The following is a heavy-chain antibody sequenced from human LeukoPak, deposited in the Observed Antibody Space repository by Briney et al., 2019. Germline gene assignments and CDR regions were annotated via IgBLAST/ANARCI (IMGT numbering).Heavy chain of an antibody. J-gene: IGHJ4*02. CDR3: ARDHRYYDFWSGYYGLYYFDY. D-gene: IGHD3-3*01. CDR2: ISAYSGNT. V-gene: IGHV1-18*01. CDR1: GGTFSSYA. Sequence: ASVKVSCKASGGTFSSYAISWVRQAPGQGLEWMGWISAYSGNTNYAQKLQGRVTMTTDTSTSTAYMELRSLRSDDTAVYYCARDHRYYDFWSGYYGLYYFDYWGQGTLVTVSS.